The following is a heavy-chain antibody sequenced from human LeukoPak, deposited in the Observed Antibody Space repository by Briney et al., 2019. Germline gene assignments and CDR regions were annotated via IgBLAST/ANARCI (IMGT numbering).Heavy chain of an antibody. J-gene: IGHJ4*02. CDR3: AKERANYDFWSGRKKYFDY. CDR1: GFTFSSYA. D-gene: IGHD3-3*01. V-gene: IGHV3-23*01. CDR2: ISGSGGST. Sequence: HPGGSLRLSCAASGFTFSSYAMSWVRQAPGKGLEWVSAISGSGGSTYYADSVKGRFTISRDNSKNTLYLQMNSLRAEDTAVYYCAKERANYDFWSGRKKYFDYWGQGTLVTVSS.